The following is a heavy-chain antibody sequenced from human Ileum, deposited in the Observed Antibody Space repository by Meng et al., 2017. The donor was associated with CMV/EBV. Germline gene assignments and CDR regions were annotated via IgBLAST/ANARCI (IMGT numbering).Heavy chain of an antibody. Sequence: SETLSLTCTFSGGSLSHYYWSWIRQPPRGGVEWIGNIYDSGITKYTPSLKSRVTISIDTSQNQFSLRLNSVTAADTAIYYCAKVFDEYSGAGFRSNILGFGSWGQGTLVTVSS. V-gene: IGHV4-59*01. CDR2: IYDSGIT. D-gene: IGHD5-12*01. CDR3: AKVFDEYSGAGFRSNILGFGS. CDR1: GGSLSHYY. J-gene: IGHJ5*01.